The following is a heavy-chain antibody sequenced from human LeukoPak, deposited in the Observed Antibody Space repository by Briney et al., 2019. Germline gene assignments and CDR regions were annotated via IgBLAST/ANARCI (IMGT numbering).Heavy chain of an antibody. CDR3: ASRQGDYYDSSGYFLS. CDR2: IIPIFGTA. V-gene: IGHV1-69*05. CDR1: GGTFSSYA. J-gene: IGHJ4*02. Sequence: SVKVSCMASGGTFSSYAISWVRQAPGQGLEWMGGIIPIFGTANYAQKFQGRVTITTDESTSTAYMELSSLRSEDTAVYYCASRQGDYYDSSGYFLSWGQGTLVTVSS. D-gene: IGHD3-22*01.